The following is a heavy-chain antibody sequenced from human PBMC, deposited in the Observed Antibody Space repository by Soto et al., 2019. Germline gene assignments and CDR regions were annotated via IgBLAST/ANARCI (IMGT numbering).Heavy chain of an antibody. CDR2: INPNSGGT. Sequence: QVQLVQSGAEVKKPGASVKVSCKASGYTFTGYYMHWVRQAPGQGLEWMGWINPNSGGTNYAQKFQGWVTMTRDTSISTAYMELSRLRSDDTAVYYCARDPYGDTRSGWYFDLWGRGTLVTVSS. J-gene: IGHJ2*01. D-gene: IGHD4-17*01. CDR1: GYTFTGYY. V-gene: IGHV1-2*04. CDR3: ARDPYGDTRSGWYFDL.